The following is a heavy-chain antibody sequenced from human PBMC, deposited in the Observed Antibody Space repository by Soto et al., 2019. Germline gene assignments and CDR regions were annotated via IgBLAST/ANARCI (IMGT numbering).Heavy chain of an antibody. J-gene: IGHJ4*02. Sequence: PGGSLRLSCAASGFTFSSYAMHWVRQAPGKGLEYVSAISSNGGSTYYANSVKGRFTISGDNSKNTLYLQMGSLRAEDMAVYYCARASRQWLVLPPDYWGQGTLVTVSS. CDR1: GFTFSSYA. V-gene: IGHV3-64*01. CDR2: ISSNGGST. D-gene: IGHD6-19*01. CDR3: ARASRQWLVLPPDY.